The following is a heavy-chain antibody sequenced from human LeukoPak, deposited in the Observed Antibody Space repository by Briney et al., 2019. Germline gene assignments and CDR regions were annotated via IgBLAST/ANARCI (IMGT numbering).Heavy chain of an antibody. CDR1: QFSVSTSY. J-gene: IGHJ4*02. Sequence: GGSLRLSCAASQFSVSTSYMSWVRQAPGKGLEWVSVMYSGGSSYNADSVKGRFTIPRDNSKNTLYLQMDSLRVEDTAVYYCAKAIRPTRLDYWGQGTLVTVSS. V-gene: IGHV3-53*01. CDR3: AKAIRPTRLDY. CDR2: MYSGGSS. D-gene: IGHD5-24*01.